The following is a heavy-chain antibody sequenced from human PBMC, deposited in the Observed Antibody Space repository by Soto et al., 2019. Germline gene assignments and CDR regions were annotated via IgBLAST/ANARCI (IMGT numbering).Heavy chain of an antibody. D-gene: IGHD2-8*01. V-gene: IGHV3-11*01. CDR1: GFTFSDYY. Sequence: QVQLVESGGGLVKPGGSLRLSCAASGFTFSDYYMSWIRQAPGRGLEWLSYINRNGKNRDYADSVRGRFTISRDNAKTSLYLEMNGLSVEDTAVYYCARRRRTDMDDIVLMHAFDFWGQGTLVTVSS. CDR2: INRNGKNR. CDR3: ARRRRTDMDDIVLMHAFDF. J-gene: IGHJ4*02.